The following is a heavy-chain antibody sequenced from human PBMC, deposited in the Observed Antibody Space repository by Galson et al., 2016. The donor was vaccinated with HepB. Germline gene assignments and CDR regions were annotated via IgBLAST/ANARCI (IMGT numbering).Heavy chain of an antibody. CDR3: ARYHWDYFYFDF. D-gene: IGHD1-7*01. V-gene: IGHV4-59*01. J-gene: IGHJ4*02. CDR1: GGSITSYY. CDR2: IYYSGNT. Sequence: SETLSLTCTVSGGSITSYYWTWIRQPPGKGLEWIGYIYYSGNTYYSPSLKSRVTISVDTSKNHFSLRLTTVTAADTAVYYCARYHWDYFYFDFWGQGTLVTVSS.